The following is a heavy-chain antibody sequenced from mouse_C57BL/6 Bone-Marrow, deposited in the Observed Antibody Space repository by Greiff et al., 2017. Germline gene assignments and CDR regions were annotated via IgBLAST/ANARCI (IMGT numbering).Heavy chain of an antibody. CDR1: GYAFTNYL. Sequence: VKLQESGAELVRPGTSVKVSCKASGYAFTNYLIEWVKQRPGQGLEWIGVINPGSGGTNYNEKFKGKATLTADKSSSTAYMQLSSLTSEDSAVYFCARLSMDYWGQGTSVTVSS. CDR3: ARLSMDY. CDR2: INPGSGGT. V-gene: IGHV1-54*01. J-gene: IGHJ4*01.